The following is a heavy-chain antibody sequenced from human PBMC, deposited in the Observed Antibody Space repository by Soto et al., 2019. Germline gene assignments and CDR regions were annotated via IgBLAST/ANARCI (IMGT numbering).Heavy chain of an antibody. CDR2: IYGGGRT. CDR1: GFTVSSNY. Sequence: EVQLVESGGGLVQPGGSLRLSCAASGFTVSSNYMSWVRQAPGKGLEWVSIIYGGGRTNYADSVKCRFTVSRDNYKNTLYLQMNSLRAEDTAMYYCCGPSTVTINWFFDLWGRGTLVTVSS. D-gene: IGHD4-17*01. J-gene: IGHJ2*01. V-gene: IGHV3-66*01. CDR3: CGPSTVTINWFFDL.